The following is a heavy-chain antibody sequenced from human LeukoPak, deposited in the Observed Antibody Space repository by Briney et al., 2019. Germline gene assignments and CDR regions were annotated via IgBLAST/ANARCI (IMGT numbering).Heavy chain of an antibody. D-gene: IGHD2-8*01. CDR2: ISAYNGNT. CDR3: ARWRYCTNGVCYRYFDY. V-gene: IGHV1-18*01. CDR1: GYTFTSYG. Sequence: ASVKVSCKASGYTFTSYGISWVRQAPGQGLEWMGWISAYNGNTNYAQKLQGRVTMTTDTSTSTAYMELRSLRSDDTAVYYCARWRYCTNGVCYRYFDYGGQGTLVTVSS. J-gene: IGHJ4*02.